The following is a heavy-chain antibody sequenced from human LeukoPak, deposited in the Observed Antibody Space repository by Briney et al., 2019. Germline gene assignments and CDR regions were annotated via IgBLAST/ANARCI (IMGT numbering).Heavy chain of an antibody. J-gene: IGHJ4*02. CDR3: ARDLYNSGRSGIREFDY. D-gene: IGHD5-12*01. CDR2: ISSSGSTM. V-gene: IGHV3-48*03. CDR1: GFTFSSYE. Sequence: GGSLRLSCAASGFTFSSYEMNWVRQAPGKGLEWVSYISSSGSTMYYADSVKGRFTISRDNAKNSLYLQTNSLRAEDTAVYYCARDLYNSGRSGIREFDYWGQGTLVTVSS.